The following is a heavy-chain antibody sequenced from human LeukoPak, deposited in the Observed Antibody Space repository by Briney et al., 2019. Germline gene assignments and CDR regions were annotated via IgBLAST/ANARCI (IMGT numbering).Heavy chain of an antibody. CDR2: ISTISSTK. D-gene: IGHD4-17*01. J-gene: IGHJ4*02. Sequence: GGSLRLSCTASGFTFSSYDMNWVRQAPGKGLEWVSYISTISSTKYYADSVKGRFTISRDNAKSSLYLQMNRLRDEDTGVYYCARGKIGYYYGDYDGYWGQGTLVTVSS. CDR1: GFTFSSYD. V-gene: IGHV3-48*02. CDR3: ARGKIGYYYGDYDGY.